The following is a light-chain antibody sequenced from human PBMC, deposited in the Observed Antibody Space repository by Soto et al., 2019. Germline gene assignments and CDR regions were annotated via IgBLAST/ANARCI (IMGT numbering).Light chain of an antibody. CDR2: DAS. Sequence: EIVMTQSPATLSVSPGEGATLSCRASLSVSRNLAWYQQKPGQAPRLPIFDASTRATGIPARFSGSGSGTEFTLTITSLQSEDFAVYYCQQYNAWPRTFGQGTKVDIK. CDR1: LSVSRN. J-gene: IGKJ1*01. CDR3: QQYNAWPRT. V-gene: IGKV3-15*01.